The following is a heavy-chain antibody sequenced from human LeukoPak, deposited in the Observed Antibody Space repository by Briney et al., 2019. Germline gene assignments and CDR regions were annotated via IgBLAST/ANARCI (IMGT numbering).Heavy chain of an antibody. V-gene: IGHV4-61*02. Sequence: SQTLSLTCTASGGSISSGSYYWSWIRQPAGKGLEWIGRIYTSGSTNYNPSLKSRVTISVDTSKNQFSLKLSSVTAADTAVYYCARDYQFWSGYLHYYYYYMDVWGKGTTVTVSS. CDR3: ARDYQFWSGYLHYYYYYMDV. D-gene: IGHD3-3*01. CDR2: IYTSGST. J-gene: IGHJ6*03. CDR1: GGSISSGSYY.